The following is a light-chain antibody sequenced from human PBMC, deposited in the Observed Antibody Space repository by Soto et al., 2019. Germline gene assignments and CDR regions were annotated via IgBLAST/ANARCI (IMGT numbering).Light chain of an antibody. V-gene: IGLV2-14*01. CDR3: SSFTSINTWV. Sequence: QSALTQPASVSGSPGQSITISCTGTSSDVGGYNYVSWYQQHPGKAPKLMIYEVSNRPSGVSNRFSGSKSGNTASLTISGIHTEDEADYYCSSFTSINTWVFGGGTKLTVL. CDR1: SSDVGGYNY. CDR2: EVS. J-gene: IGLJ3*02.